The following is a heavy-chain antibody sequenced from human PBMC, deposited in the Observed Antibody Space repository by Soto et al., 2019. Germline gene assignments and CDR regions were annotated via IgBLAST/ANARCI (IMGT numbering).Heavy chain of an antibody. D-gene: IGHD3-16*01. Sequence: KTSETLSLTCTVSGGSMNSYYWSWIRQPPGKGLEWIGHIYYGGITNYNPSLKSRVTISVDTSKNSFSLRLSSVTAADTAVYYCARAPWGTHSHDTTGASDICGQGTLVTVS. CDR2: IYYGGIT. CDR3: ARAPWGTHSHDTTGASDI. V-gene: IGHV4-59*12. J-gene: IGHJ3*02. CDR1: GGSMNSYY.